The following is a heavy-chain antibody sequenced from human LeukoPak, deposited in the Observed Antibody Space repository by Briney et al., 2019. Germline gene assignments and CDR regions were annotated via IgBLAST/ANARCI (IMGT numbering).Heavy chain of an antibody. Sequence: GRSLRLSCAASGFTFSSYAMHWVRQAPGKGLEWVAVISYDGSNKYYADSVKGRFTISRDNSKNTLYLQMNSLRAEDTAVYYCARVRRYSYYPFDYWGQGTLVTVSS. CDR3: ARVRRYSYYPFDY. D-gene: IGHD5-18*01. CDR1: GFTFSSYA. J-gene: IGHJ4*02. CDR2: ISYDGSNK. V-gene: IGHV3-30-3*01.